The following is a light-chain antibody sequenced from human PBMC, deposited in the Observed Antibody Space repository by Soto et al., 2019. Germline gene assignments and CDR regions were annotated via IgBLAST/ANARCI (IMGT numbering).Light chain of an antibody. J-gene: IGKJ1*01. CDR3: QQYNRYWT. Sequence: DIQMTQSPSTLSASVGDRVTITCRASQSITSWLAWYQQKPGKAPKLLIYDASSLENGVPSRFSGSGSGTVFTLTISSLQSDAYATYYCQQYNRYWTFGQGTKVEVK. CDR1: QSITSW. V-gene: IGKV1-5*01. CDR2: DAS.